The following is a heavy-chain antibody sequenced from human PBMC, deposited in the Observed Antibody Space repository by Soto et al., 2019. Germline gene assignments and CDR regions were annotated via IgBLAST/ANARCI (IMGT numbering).Heavy chain of an antibody. V-gene: IGHV4-39*01. Sequence: WASLSLTCTFSGGSISSRSYYWGWIRQPPGKGLEWIGSIYYSGSTYYNPSLKSRVTISVDTSKNQFSLKLSSVTAADTAVYYCARRDDYGDYFDYWGQGTLVTVSS. J-gene: IGHJ4*02. D-gene: IGHD4-17*01. CDR2: IYYSGST. CDR3: ARRDDYGDYFDY. CDR1: GGSISSRSYY.